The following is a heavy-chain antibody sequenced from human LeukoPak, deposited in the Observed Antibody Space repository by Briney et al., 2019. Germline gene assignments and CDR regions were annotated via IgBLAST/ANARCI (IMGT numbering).Heavy chain of an antibody. CDR3: TRDRGAYNLYDY. CDR1: GFTFGDYA. J-gene: IGHJ4*02. CDR2: IRSKAYGETV. Sequence: PGGSLRLSCTASGFTFGDYAMSWIRQAPGKGLEWVGFIRSKAYGETVDYAASVKGRFTISRDDSKAIAYLQMNSLKTEDTAVYHCTRDRGAYNLYDYWGQGTLVTVSS. V-gene: IGHV3-49*03. D-gene: IGHD1-1*01.